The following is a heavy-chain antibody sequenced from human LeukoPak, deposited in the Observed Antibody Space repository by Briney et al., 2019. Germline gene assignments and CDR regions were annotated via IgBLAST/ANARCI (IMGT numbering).Heavy chain of an antibody. CDR3: ARDVVFDY. Sequence: GGSLRLSCEASGFTFSYHWMNWIRQAPGKGLEWVANIKQDGREIYYADSVKGRFSISRDNAQTSLYLQMNSLRAEDTAVYYCARDVVFDYWGQGTLVSVSS. V-gene: IGHV3-7*01. J-gene: IGHJ4*02. D-gene: IGHD2-21*01. CDR1: GFTFSYHW. CDR2: IKQDGREI.